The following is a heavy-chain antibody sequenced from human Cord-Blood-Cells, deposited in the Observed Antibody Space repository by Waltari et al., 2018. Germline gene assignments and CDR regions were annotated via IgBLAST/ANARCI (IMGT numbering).Heavy chain of an antibody. D-gene: IGHD3-9*01. Sequence: QVQLVQSGAEVKKPGASVKVSCKASGYTFTSYGISWVRQAPGQGLEWMGWVSAYNGNKNYAKELQGRGTMTTDTSTSTAYMELRSLRSDDTAVYYCARRGYDILTGYFDYWGQGTLVTVSS. V-gene: IGHV1-18*01. CDR3: ARRGYDILTGYFDY. CDR1: GYTFTSYG. CDR2: VSAYNGNK. J-gene: IGHJ4*02.